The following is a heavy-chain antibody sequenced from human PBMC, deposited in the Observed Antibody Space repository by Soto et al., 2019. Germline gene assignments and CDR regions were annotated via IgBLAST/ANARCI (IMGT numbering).Heavy chain of an antibody. CDR1: GFSFSNYA. CDR3: ARDRSYYGMDV. Sequence: GGSLRLSCAASGFSFSNYAMHWVRQAPGKGLEWVALITYNGNYKYYADSVKGRFTISRDNSKNTLYLQMGSLRAEDTAVYYCARDRSYYGMDVWGQGTTVTVSS. V-gene: IGHV3-30-3*01. J-gene: IGHJ6*02. CDR2: ITYNGNYK.